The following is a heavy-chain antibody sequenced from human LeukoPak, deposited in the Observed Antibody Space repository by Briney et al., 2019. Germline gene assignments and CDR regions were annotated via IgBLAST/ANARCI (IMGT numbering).Heavy chain of an antibody. D-gene: IGHD2-2*01. V-gene: IGHV4-38-2*01. CDR1: GYSISSGYY. J-gene: IGHJ5*02. CDR2: LYHSGST. Sequence: PSETLYLTCAVSGYSISSGYYWGWIRQPPGKGLEWIGSLYHSGSTYYNPSLKSRVTMSVDTSKNQFSLKLSSVTAADTAVYYCARGYCSSTSCYYPWGQGTLVTVSS. CDR3: ARGYCSSTSCYYP.